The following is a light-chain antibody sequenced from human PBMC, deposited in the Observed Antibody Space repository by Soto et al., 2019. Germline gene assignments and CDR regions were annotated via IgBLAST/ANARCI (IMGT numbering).Light chain of an antibody. CDR1: QTVSSSY. CDR2: GAS. Sequence: EIVLTQSPGTLSLSPGERATLSCRASQTVSSSYLAWYQQKPGQAPRLLSYGASSRSAGIPARFSGSGSGTDFTLTISRLEPEDCAVYYCQQDGSSPTFGQGTKLQIK. J-gene: IGKJ2*01. CDR3: QQDGSSPT. V-gene: IGKV3-20*01.